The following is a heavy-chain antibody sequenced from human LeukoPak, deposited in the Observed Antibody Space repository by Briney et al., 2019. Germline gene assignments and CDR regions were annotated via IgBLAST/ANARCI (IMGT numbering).Heavy chain of an antibody. Sequence: ASVKVSCKASGYTFTDYYMHWVRQAPGQTFEWLAWINPKSGDTHYTQKFQGRVTVTTDTSITSVYMELSGLQSDDTAVYYCVRDLAGGSGDWGQGTLVAVSS. J-gene: IGHJ4*02. D-gene: IGHD6-19*01. CDR2: INPKSGDT. CDR1: GYTFTDYY. CDR3: VRDLAGGSGD. V-gene: IGHV1-2*02.